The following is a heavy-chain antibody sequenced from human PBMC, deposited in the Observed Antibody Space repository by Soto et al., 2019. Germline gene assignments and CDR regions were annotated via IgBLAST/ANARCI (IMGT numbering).Heavy chain of an antibody. CDR1: GSTFSNAW. D-gene: IGHD3-3*01. CDR2: IKSKTDGGTT. Sequence: GGSLRLSCAASGSTFSNAWMNWVRQAPGKGLEWVGRIKSKTDGGTTDYAAPVKGRFTISRDDSKNTLYLQMNSLKTEDTAVYYCNTDLASYYDFWSGTRNYYGMDVWGQGTTVTVSS. J-gene: IGHJ6*02. CDR3: NTDLASYYDFWSGTRNYYGMDV. V-gene: IGHV3-15*07.